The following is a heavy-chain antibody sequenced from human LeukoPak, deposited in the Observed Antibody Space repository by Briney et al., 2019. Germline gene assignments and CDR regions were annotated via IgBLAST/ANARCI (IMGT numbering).Heavy chain of an antibody. CDR2: ISSSGRTT. D-gene: IGHD3-16*02. CDR1: GFTFSDFY. CDR3: VSGVILTLFDY. J-gene: IGHJ4*02. V-gene: IGHV3-11*01. Sequence: KPGGSLRLSCAASGFTFSDFYMDWIRQAPGKGLEWVAHISSSGRTTHYADSVKGRFTISRDNAKNSLSLQMNSLRAEDTAVYYCVSGVILTLFDYWGLGTLVTVSS.